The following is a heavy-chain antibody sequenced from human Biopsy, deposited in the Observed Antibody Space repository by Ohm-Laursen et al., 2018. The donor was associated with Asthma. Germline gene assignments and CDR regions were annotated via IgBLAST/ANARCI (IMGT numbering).Heavy chain of an antibody. J-gene: IGHJ3*02. CDR3: ARTYYDFWTGQVNDAFAI. Sequence: ASVKVSCKASGYTFINYAIHWVRQAPGQRLEWMGWINAGNGNTKYSQKVQGRVTITRDTSASTAYMDLSSLRSEDTAVYYCARTYYDFWTGQVNDAFAIWGQGTMVTVSS. D-gene: IGHD3-3*01. V-gene: IGHV1-3*01. CDR1: GYTFINYA. CDR2: INAGNGNT.